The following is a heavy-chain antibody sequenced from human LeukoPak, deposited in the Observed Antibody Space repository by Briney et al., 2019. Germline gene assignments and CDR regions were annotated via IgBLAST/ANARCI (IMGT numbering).Heavy chain of an antibody. J-gene: IGHJ4*02. Sequence: GGSLRLSCAASGFXLSNYAISWVRQAPGKGLEWVSAISGSGYNTNYADSVKGRFTISRDNSRNTLYLQMNYLRAEDTAVYYCAKDHSLTLTTVSHYFDYWGQGTLVTVSS. CDR2: ISGSGYNT. CDR1: GFXLSNYA. CDR3: AKDHSLTLTTVSHYFDY. V-gene: IGHV3-23*01. D-gene: IGHD4-17*01.